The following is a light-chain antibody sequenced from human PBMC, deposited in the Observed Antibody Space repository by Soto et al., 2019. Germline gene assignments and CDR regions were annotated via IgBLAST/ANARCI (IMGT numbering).Light chain of an antibody. CDR1: QGIRND. CDR3: QKYNSYSPT. Sequence: AIHMTQSPSSLSASVGDRVTITCPASQGIRNDLGWYQQKPGKAPKLLIYPASSLQSGVPSRFSGSGSGTDFTLTISTLQPEDFATYYCQKYNSYSPTFGQGTRLEIK. V-gene: IGKV1-6*01. J-gene: IGKJ5*01. CDR2: PAS.